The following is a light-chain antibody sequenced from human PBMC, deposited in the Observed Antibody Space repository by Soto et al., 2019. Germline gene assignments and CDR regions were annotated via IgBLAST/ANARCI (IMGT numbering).Light chain of an antibody. CDR1: SSDVGGYNY. Sequence: QSALTQPRSVSGSPGQSVTISCTGTSSDVGGYNYVSWYQQHPGKAPKLMIYDVSKRPSGVPDRFSGSKSGNTASLIISGLQAEDEADYYCCSYAGSYIHVVFGGGTKLTVL. J-gene: IGLJ2*01. CDR2: DVS. V-gene: IGLV2-11*01. CDR3: CSYAGSYIHVV.